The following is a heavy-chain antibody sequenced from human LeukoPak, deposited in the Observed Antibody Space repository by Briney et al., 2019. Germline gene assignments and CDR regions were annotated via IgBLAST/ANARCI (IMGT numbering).Heavy chain of an antibody. CDR3: AGSIVVQVEDY. CDR2: ISGSGGST. V-gene: IGHV3-23*01. CDR1: GFTSSSYS. Sequence: GGSLRLSCAASGFTSSSYSMNWVRQAPGKGLEWVSTISGSGGSTFYADSVKGRFTVSRDNSKNTLYLQMNSLRAEDTAVYYCAGSIVVQVEDYWGQGTLVTVSS. J-gene: IGHJ4*02. D-gene: IGHD3-22*01.